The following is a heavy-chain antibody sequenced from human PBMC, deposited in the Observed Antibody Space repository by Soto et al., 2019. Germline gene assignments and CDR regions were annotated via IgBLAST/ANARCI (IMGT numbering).Heavy chain of an antibody. CDR1: GGSISSSSYY. Sequence: LQLQESGPGLVKPSETLSLTCTVSGGSISSSSYYWGWIRQPPGKGLEWIGSIYYSGSTYYNPSLKSRVTISVDTSKNQFSLKLSSVTAADTAVYYCARQGWIQLWLPEYFQHWGQGTLVTVSS. CDR2: IYYSGST. J-gene: IGHJ1*01. V-gene: IGHV4-39*01. D-gene: IGHD5-18*01. CDR3: ARQGWIQLWLPEYFQH.